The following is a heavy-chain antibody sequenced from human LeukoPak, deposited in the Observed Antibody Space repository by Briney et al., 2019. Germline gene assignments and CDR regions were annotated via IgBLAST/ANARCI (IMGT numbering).Heavy chain of an antibody. Sequence: PGGSLRLSCAASGFTFSSYWMSWVRQAPGKGLEWVANIKQDGSEKYYVDSVKGRFTISRDNAKNSLYLQMNSLRAEDTAVYYCARDRRWSGFGPIDYWGQGTLVTVSS. CDR2: IKQDGSEK. CDR1: GFTFSSYW. J-gene: IGHJ4*02. V-gene: IGHV3-7*01. CDR3: ARDRRWSGFGPIDY. D-gene: IGHD3-3*01.